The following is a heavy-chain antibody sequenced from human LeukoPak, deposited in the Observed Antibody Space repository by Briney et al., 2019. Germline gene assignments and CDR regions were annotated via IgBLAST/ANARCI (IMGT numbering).Heavy chain of an antibody. J-gene: IGHJ4*02. V-gene: IGHV1-18*01. D-gene: IGHD6-6*01. CDR3: ARDRWSSSASAAPDDY. Sequence: ASVKVSCKASGYTFTNYGISWVRQAPGRGLEWMGWISAYNGNTVYAQKLQGRVTMTTDTSTSTAYMELRSLRSDDTAVYYCARDRWSSSASAAPDDYWGQGTLVTVSS. CDR2: ISAYNGNT. CDR1: GYTFTNYG.